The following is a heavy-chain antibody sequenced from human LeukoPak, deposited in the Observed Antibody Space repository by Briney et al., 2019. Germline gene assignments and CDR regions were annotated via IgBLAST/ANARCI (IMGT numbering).Heavy chain of an antibody. J-gene: IGHJ6*02. CDR2: IWYDGSNK. V-gene: IGHV3-33*01. D-gene: IGHD3-10*01. CDR3: ARGGFVLLWFGEFSLYGMDV. Sequence: PGRSLRLSCAASGFTFSSYGMHWVRQAPGKGLEWVAVIWYDGSNKYYADSVKGRFTISRDNSKNTLYLKMNSLRAEDTAVYYCARGGFVLLWFGEFSLYGMDVWGQGTTVTVSS. CDR1: GFTFSSYG.